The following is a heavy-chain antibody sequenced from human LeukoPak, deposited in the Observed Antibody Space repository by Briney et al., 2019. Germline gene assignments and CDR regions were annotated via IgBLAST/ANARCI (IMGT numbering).Heavy chain of an antibody. Sequence: ASVKVSCKASGYTFTSYGISWVRQAPGQGLEWMGWISAYNGNTNYAQKLQGRVTMTTDTSTSTAYMELRSLRSDDTAVYYCARGPPLGYCSGGSCRFDYWGQGTLVTVSS. CDR2: ISAYNGNT. CDR3: ARGPPLGYCSGGSCRFDY. V-gene: IGHV1-18*01. CDR1: GYTFTSYG. D-gene: IGHD2-15*01. J-gene: IGHJ4*02.